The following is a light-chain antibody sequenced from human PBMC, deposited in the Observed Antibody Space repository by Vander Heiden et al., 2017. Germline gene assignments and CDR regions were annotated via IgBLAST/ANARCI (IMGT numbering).Light chain of an antibody. Sequence: TISCSGSSSNIGPNTVNWYQQLPGTAPKLLIYSNNQRPSGVPDRVSGSKSGTSASLAISGLQSEDEADYYCASWDDSLNGWVFGGGTKLTVL. CDR2: SNN. CDR3: ASWDDSLNGWV. J-gene: IGLJ3*02. V-gene: IGLV1-44*01. CDR1: SSNIGPNT.